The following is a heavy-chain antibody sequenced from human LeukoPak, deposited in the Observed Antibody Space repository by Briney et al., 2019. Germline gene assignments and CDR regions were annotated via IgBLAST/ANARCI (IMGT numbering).Heavy chain of an antibody. V-gene: IGHV4-59*01. D-gene: IGHD5-24*01. Sequence: SETLSLTCTVSGGSISCYYWSWVRQPPGKGLEWIGYIYYSGSTNHNPSLKSRVTISLDTSKNQFSLKLSSVTAADTAVYYCAMPRLEMATILAFYIRGEGKMVTVSS. CDR1: GGSISCYY. CDR2: IYYSGST. J-gene: IGHJ3*02. CDR3: AMPRLEMATILAFYI.